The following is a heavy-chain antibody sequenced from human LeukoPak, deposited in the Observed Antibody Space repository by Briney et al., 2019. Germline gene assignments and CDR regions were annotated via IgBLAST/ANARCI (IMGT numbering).Heavy chain of an antibody. CDR1: GYTFTSYY. Sequence: GASVKVSCKASGYTFTSYYMHWVRQAPGQGLEWMGIINPSGGSTSYAQKFQGRVTITRDTSASTAYMELSSLRSEDMAVYYCAREDGSGWYENWFDPWGQGTLVTVSS. D-gene: IGHD6-19*01. CDR2: INPSGGST. CDR3: AREDGSGWYENWFDP. J-gene: IGHJ5*02. V-gene: IGHV1-46*01.